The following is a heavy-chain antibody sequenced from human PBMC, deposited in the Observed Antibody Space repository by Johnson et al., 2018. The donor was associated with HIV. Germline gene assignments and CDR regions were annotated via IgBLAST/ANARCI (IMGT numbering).Heavy chain of an antibody. V-gene: IGHV3-20*04. CDR1: GFTFDDYG. CDR3: SRPHSLQYQHAFDI. J-gene: IGHJ3*02. D-gene: IGHD1-26*01. CDR2: IKGNGGST. Sequence: VQLVESGGGVVRPGGSLRLSCAASGFTFDDYGMSWVRQAPGKGLEWVSGIKGNGGSTGYADSVKGRFTISRDNAKNSLYLQMNSLRAADTALYYCSRPHSLQYQHAFDIWGQGTKVTVSS.